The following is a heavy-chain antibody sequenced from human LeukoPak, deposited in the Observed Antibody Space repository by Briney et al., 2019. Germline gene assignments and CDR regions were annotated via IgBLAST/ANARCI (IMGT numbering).Heavy chain of an antibody. D-gene: IGHD5-12*01. V-gene: IGHV4-59*01. CDR2: IYHSGST. CDR1: GGSINSYY. J-gene: IGHJ4*02. Sequence: SETLSLTCTVSGGSINSYYWSWIRQPPGKGLEWIGYIYHSGSTNYNPSLKSRVTISVDTSKNQFSLRLSSVTAADTAVYYCARDGYSGNDGLWGQGTLVTVSS. CDR3: ARDGYSGNDGL.